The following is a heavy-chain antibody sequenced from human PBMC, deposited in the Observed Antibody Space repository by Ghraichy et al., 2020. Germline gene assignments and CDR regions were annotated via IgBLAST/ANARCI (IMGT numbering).Heavy chain of an antibody. CDR2: INIDGKET. Sequence: GGTLRLSCEASRFTFRDFWMGWVRQAPGKGLEWMASINIDGKETYYVESVEGRFTISRDNARNSIYLQMNSLRVDDAAVYYCARAETPGSVGYWGQGTPVFVSS. CDR3: ARAETPGSVGY. V-gene: IGHV3-7*03. CDR1: RFTFRDFW. D-gene: IGHD1-14*01. J-gene: IGHJ4*02.